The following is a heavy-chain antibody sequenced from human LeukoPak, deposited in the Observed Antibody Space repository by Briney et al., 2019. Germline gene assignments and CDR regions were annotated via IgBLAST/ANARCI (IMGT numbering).Heavy chain of an antibody. J-gene: IGHJ2*01. CDR1: GYTFTSYD. Sequence: ASVKVSCKASGYTFTSYDINWVRQATGQGLEWMGWMNPNSGNTGYAQKFQGRVTMTRNTSISTAYMELSSLRSEDTAVYYCARSAIAVAGSCFDLWGRGTLVTDSS. D-gene: IGHD6-19*01. CDR2: MNPNSGNT. V-gene: IGHV1-8*01. CDR3: ARSAIAVAGSCFDL.